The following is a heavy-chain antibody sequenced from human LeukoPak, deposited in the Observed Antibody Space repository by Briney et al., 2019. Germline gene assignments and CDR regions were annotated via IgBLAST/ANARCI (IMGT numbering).Heavy chain of an antibody. D-gene: IGHD6-13*01. V-gene: IGHV3-30-3*01. CDR1: GFTFSSYA. CDR3: ARALPRIAVAGTYFDY. J-gene: IGHJ4*02. CDR2: ISYDGSNK. Sequence: GESLRLSCAASGFTFSSYAMHWVRQAPGKGLEWVAVISYDGSNKYYADSVKGRFTISRDNSKNTLYLQMNSLRAEDTAVYYCARALPRIAVAGTYFDYWGQGTLVTVSS.